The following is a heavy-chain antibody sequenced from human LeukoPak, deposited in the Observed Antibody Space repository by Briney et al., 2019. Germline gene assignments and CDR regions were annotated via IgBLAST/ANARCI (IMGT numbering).Heavy chain of an antibody. D-gene: IGHD3-10*01. CDR2: THYSGIT. V-gene: IGHV4-59*08. CDR1: GGPISNYY. Sequence: SETLSLTCSVSGGPISNYYWSWIRQPPGKGLEWIGYTHYSGITKYNPSVKSRVTISLDTSKNQFSLKLSSVTAADTAVYYCASSGNYYFTLDYWGQGTLVTVSS. CDR3: ASSGNYYFTLDY. J-gene: IGHJ4*02.